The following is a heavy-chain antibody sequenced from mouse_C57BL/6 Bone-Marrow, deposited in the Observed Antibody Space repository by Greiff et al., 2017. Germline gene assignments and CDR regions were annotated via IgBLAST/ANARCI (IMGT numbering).Heavy chain of an antibody. V-gene: IGHV5-9-1*02. CDR2: ISSGGDYI. J-gene: IGHJ4*01. Sequence: EVHLVESGEGLVKPGGSLKLSCAASGFTFSSYAMSWVRQTPEKRLEWVAYISSGGDYIYYAATVKGRFTISRDNARNTLYLHMSRLKSEDTAMYYCTRGRGITAFYYYSMDYWGQGTSVTVSS. CDR3: TRGRGITAFYYYSMDY. CDR1: GFTFSSYA. D-gene: IGHD2-4*01.